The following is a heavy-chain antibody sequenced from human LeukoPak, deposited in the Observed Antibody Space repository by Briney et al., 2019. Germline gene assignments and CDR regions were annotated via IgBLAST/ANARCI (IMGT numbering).Heavy chain of an antibody. J-gene: IGHJ4*02. CDR3: ARVDVDTAMVYDY. D-gene: IGHD5-18*01. Sequence: GGSLRLSCAASGFTFSSYWMSWVRQAPGKGLEWVANIKQDGSEKYYVDSVKGRFTTSRDNAKNSLYLQMNSLRAEDTAVYYCARVDVDTAMVYDYWGQRTLVTVSS. CDR1: GFTFSSYW. CDR2: IKQDGSEK. V-gene: IGHV3-7*03.